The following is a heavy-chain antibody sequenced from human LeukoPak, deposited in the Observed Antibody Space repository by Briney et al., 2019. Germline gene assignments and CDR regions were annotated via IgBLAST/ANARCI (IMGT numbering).Heavy chain of an antibody. Sequence: PGGSLRPSCAASGFTFSSYSMNWVRQAPGKGLEWVSSISSSSSYIYYADSVKGRFTISRDNAKNSLYLQMNSLRAEDTAVYYCARGPTMIVVAPDAFDIWGQGTMVTVSS. V-gene: IGHV3-21*01. J-gene: IGHJ3*02. CDR3: ARGPTMIVVAPDAFDI. D-gene: IGHD3-22*01. CDR2: ISSSSSYI. CDR1: GFTFSSYS.